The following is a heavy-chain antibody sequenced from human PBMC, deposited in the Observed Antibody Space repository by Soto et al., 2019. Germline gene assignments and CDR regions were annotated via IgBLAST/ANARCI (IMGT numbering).Heavy chain of an antibody. J-gene: IGHJ4*02. CDR1: GFTFSDYY. CDR3: GRRRQRLVDC. Sequence: DVLLVESGGGLVQPGGSLRLSCVASGFTFSDYYMDWIRQAPGKGLEWVGRIRDKANRYTTEYAASVKGRFTISRDDSNNSLYLEMNSLKTEDTAIYYCGRRRQRLVDCGGQGTLVTVSS. D-gene: IGHD6-25*01. CDR2: IRDKANRYTT. V-gene: IGHV3-72*01.